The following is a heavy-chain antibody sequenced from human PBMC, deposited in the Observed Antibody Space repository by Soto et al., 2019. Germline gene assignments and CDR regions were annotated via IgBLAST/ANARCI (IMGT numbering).Heavy chain of an antibody. CDR1: GGSFSGYY. CDR3: ARGLGLLWFGELLYLWFDR. Sequence: SETLSLTCAVYGGSFSGYYWSWIRQPPGKGLEWIGEINHSGSTNYNPSLKSRVTISVDTSKNQFSLKLSSVTAADTAVYYCARGLGLLWFGELLYLWFDRWGQRTLVVVSS. CDR2: INHSGST. V-gene: IGHV4-34*01. D-gene: IGHD3-10*01. J-gene: IGHJ5*02.